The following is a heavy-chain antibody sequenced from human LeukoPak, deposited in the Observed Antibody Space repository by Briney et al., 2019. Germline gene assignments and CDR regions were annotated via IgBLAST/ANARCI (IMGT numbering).Heavy chain of an antibody. D-gene: IGHD2-21*01. V-gene: IGHV4-30-4*08. Sequence: PSETLSLTCTVSGGSISSGDYYWSWIRQPPGKGLEWIGYIYYSGSTYYNPSLKSRVTISVDTSKNQFSLKLSSVTAADTAVYYCARVPAAYPYSGGDCYSTYFDYWGQGTLVTVSS. CDR1: GGSISSGDYY. CDR2: IYYSGST. J-gene: IGHJ4*02. CDR3: ARVPAAYPYSGGDCYSTYFDY.